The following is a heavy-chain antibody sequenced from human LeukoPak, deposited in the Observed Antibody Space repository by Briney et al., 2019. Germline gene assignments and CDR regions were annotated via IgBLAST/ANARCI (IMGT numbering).Heavy chain of an antibody. CDR2: INHSGST. V-gene: IGHV4-34*01. D-gene: IGHD5-12*01. CDR1: GGSFSGYY. Sequence: SETLSLTCAVYGGSFSGYYWSWIRQPPGKGLEWIGEINHSGSTNYNPSLKSRVTISVDTSKNQFSLNLSSVTAADTAIYYCARDWSMSGSYFDPWGQGTLVTVSS. J-gene: IGHJ5*02. CDR3: ARDWSMSGSYFDP.